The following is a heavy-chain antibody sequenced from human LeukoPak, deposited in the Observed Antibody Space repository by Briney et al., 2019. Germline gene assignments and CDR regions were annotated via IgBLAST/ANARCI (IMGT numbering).Heavy chain of an antibody. CDR2: INHSGST. V-gene: IGHV4-34*01. D-gene: IGHD3-16*01. Sequence: PSETLSLTCAVYGGSFSGYYWSWIRQPPGKGLEWIGEINHSGSTNYNPSLKSRITISVDTSKNQSSLRLNSVIAADTAVYYCARIKKGDYMDVWGKGTTVTVSS. CDR1: GGSFSGYY. CDR3: ARIKKGDYMDV. J-gene: IGHJ6*03.